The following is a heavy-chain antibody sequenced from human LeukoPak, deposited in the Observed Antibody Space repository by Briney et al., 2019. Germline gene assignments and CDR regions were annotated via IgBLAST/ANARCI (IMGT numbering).Heavy chain of an antibody. J-gene: IGHJ5*02. CDR3: ARDSWRSRIGPNYGSGSYYKGGNWFDP. D-gene: IGHD3-10*01. Sequence: PSETLSLTCTVSGGSISSGSYYWSWIRQPAGKGLEWIGRIYTSGSTNYNPSLKSRVTISVDTSKNQFSLKLSSVTAADTAVYYCARDSWRSRIGPNYGSGSYYKGGNWFDPWGQGTLVTVSS. CDR1: GGSISSGSYY. V-gene: IGHV4-61*02. CDR2: IYTSGST.